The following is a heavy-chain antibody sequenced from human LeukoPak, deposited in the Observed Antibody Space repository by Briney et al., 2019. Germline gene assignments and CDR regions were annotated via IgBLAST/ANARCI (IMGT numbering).Heavy chain of an antibody. CDR1: GGSISSGSYY. CDR3: ARDQYYDSSGLGI. Sequence: TSQTLSLTCTVSGGSISSGSYYWSWIRQPAGKGLEWIGRIYTSGSTSYNPSLKSRVTISVDTSKNQFSLKLSSVTAADTAVYYCARDQYYDSSGLGIWGQGTMVTVSS. D-gene: IGHD3-22*01. J-gene: IGHJ3*02. V-gene: IGHV4-61*02. CDR2: IYTSGST.